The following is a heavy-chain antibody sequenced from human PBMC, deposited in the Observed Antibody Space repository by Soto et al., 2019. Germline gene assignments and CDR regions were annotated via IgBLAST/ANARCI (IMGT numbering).Heavy chain of an antibody. Sequence: GGSLRLSCAASGFTFTNYAMTWVRQAPGKGLEWVSISSGSGSGGSTNYADSVKGRFTISRDNSKNTLYLQMNSLRVEDTAVYYCAKDRDDYRNYVFDYWGQGTLVTVS. CDR2: SSGSGSGGST. J-gene: IGHJ4*02. D-gene: IGHD4-4*01. CDR3: AKDRDDYRNYVFDY. V-gene: IGHV3-23*01. CDR1: GFTFTNYA.